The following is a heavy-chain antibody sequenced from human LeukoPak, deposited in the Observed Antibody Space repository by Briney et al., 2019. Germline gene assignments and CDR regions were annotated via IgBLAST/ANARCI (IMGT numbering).Heavy chain of an antibody. V-gene: IGHV1-46*01. Sequence: ASVKVSCKASGYTFTSYAMNWVRQAPGQGLEWMGIINPSGGSTTNAQKFQGRVIMTRDMSTSTVYMELSSLRSEDTAVYFCARYGHSPFFDYRGQGTLVIVSS. CDR2: INPSGGST. CDR3: ARYGHSPFFDY. J-gene: IGHJ4*02. D-gene: IGHD4-17*01. CDR1: GYTFTSYA.